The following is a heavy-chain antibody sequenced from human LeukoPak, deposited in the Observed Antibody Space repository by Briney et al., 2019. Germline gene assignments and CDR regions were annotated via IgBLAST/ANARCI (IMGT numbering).Heavy chain of an antibody. V-gene: IGHV3-48*01. Sequence: GGSLRLSCAAPGFTFSSYSMNWVRQALGKGLEWVSYISSSSSTIYYADSVKGRFTISRDNAKNSLYLQMNSLRAEDTAVYYCARDVYGSGKNWFDPWGQGTLVTVSS. D-gene: IGHD3-10*01. CDR3: ARDVYGSGKNWFDP. CDR2: ISSSSSTI. CDR1: GFTFSSYS. J-gene: IGHJ5*02.